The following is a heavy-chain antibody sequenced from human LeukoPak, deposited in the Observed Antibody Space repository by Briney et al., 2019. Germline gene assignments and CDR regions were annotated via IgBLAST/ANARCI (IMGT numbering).Heavy chain of an antibody. J-gene: IGHJ4*02. CDR2: VHYTGST. Sequence: PSETLSLTCTFSGGSITTYYWSWIRQPPGQRLEWIGYVHYTGSTNYNPSLKSRVTISIDTSKNQFSLQLTSVTAADTAVYYCASAGNSYYFDFWGQGTLVTVSS. D-gene: IGHD2-2*01. V-gene: IGHV4-59*01. CDR3: ASAGNSYYFDF. CDR1: GGSITTYY.